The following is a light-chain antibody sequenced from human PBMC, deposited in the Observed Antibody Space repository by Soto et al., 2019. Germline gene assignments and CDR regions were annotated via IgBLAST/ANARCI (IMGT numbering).Light chain of an antibody. CDR3: QQSFYAPPT. CDR2: EAS. J-gene: IGKJ1*01. CDR1: QNIRTY. Sequence: DIQVTQSPSSLSASVGDRVTITCRASQNIRTYLTWYQQKPGKAPKLLIYEASDLQSGVPSRFSGSGSGTDFSLTNTSLQPEDFATYYCQQSFYAPPTFGQGTKVEIK. V-gene: IGKV1-39*01.